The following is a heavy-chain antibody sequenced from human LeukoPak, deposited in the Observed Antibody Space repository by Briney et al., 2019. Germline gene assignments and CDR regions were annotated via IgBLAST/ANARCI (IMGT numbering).Heavy chain of an antibody. CDR2: IKSKTDGGTT. D-gene: IGHD3/OR15-3a*01. J-gene: IGHJ4*02. V-gene: IGHV3-15*01. CDR1: GFTFSNAW. CDR3: TTEDPLWTDYFDY. Sequence: GGSLRLSCAASGFTFSNAWMSWVRQAPGKGLEWVGRIKSKTDGGTTDYAAPVKGRFTISRDDSKNTLYLQMNSLKTEDTAVYYCTTEDPLWTDYFDYWGQGTLVTASS.